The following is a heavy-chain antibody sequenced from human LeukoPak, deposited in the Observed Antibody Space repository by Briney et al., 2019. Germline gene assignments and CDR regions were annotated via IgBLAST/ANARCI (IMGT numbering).Heavy chain of an antibody. J-gene: IGHJ4*02. CDR2: IYPGDSDT. CDR3: ARHKGIAGWSWYYFDY. CDR1: GYSFTSYW. D-gene: IGHD6-13*01. V-gene: IGHV5-51*01. Sequence: GESLKISCKGSGYSFTSYWIGWVRQMHGKGLEWMGIIYPGDSDTRYSPSFKGQVTIAADKSISTAYLQWSSLKASDTAMYYCARHKGIAGWSWYYFDYWGQGTLVTVSS.